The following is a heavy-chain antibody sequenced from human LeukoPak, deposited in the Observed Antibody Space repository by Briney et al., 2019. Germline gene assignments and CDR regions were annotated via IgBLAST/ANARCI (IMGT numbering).Heavy chain of an antibody. J-gene: IGHJ4*02. CDR2: ISYDGSNK. Sequence: PGRSLRLSCAASGFTFSSYAMHWVRQAPGKGLEWVAVISYDGSNKYYADSVKGRFTISRDNSKNTLYLQMNSLRAEDTAVYYCARVRPTIQLWLSLGYWGQGTLVTVSS. D-gene: IGHD5-18*01. V-gene: IGHV3-30-3*01. CDR3: ARVRPTIQLWLSLGY. CDR1: GFTFSSYA.